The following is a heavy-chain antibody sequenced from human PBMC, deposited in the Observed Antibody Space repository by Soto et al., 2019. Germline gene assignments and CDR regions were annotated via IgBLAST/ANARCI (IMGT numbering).Heavy chain of an antibody. CDR2: IYGSDDE. Sequence: SGPTLVNPTQTLTLTCTFSGFSLSSSGVSGGWISQPPGKALEWLALIYGSDDERYNPSLKRRLSITKDTSKNQVVRTMTNMEPVDTATYYCAHRRPLDSLFGPAAWGYFDYWGQ. CDR3: AHRRPLDSLFGPAAWGYFDY. D-gene: IGHD2-2*01. V-gene: IGHV2-5*01. CDR1: GFSLSSSGVS. J-gene: IGHJ4*02.